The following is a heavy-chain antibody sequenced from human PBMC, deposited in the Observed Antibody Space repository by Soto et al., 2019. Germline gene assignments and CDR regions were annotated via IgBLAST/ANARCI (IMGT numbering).Heavy chain of an antibody. D-gene: IGHD2-2*01. CDR3: ARSQGSSTSLELYYYYYYGMDV. CDR1: GGTFSSYA. Sequence: QVQLVQSGAEVTKPGSSVKVSCKASGGTFSSYAISWVRQAPGQGLEWMGGIIRISGTANYAHMFQGRVTITAEESTSTDYMELSSLRSEDTAVYYCARSQGSSTSLELYYYYYYGMDVWGQGTTVTVS. V-gene: IGHV1-69*01. J-gene: IGHJ6*02. CDR2: IIRISGTA.